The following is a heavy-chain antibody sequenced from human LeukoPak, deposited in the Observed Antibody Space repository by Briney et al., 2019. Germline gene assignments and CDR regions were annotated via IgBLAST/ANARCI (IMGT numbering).Heavy chain of an antibody. CDR2: ISGSGGST. Sequence: PGGSLRLSCAASGFTFSSYAMSWVRQAPGKGLEWVSAISGSGGSTYYADSVKGRFTISRDNSKNTLYLQMNSLRAEDTAVYYCAKSGYGSGSYYPRTYFDYWGQGTLVTVSS. J-gene: IGHJ4*02. CDR1: GFTFSSYA. D-gene: IGHD3-10*01. V-gene: IGHV3-23*01. CDR3: AKSGYGSGSYYPRTYFDY.